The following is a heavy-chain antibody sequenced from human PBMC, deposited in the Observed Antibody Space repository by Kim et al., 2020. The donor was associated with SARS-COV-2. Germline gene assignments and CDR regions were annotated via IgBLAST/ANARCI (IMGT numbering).Heavy chain of an antibody. V-gene: IGHV3-30*18. CDR1: GFTFSFYG. Sequence: GGSLRLSCASSGFTFSFYGMHWVRQAPGKGLEWVAVISFDGGTKYYADSVKGRFTISRDNSKNTLYLQMNSLSAEDTAVYYCAKPLIRGIPPFDSWGQGTLVTVSS. J-gene: IGHJ4*02. CDR3: AKPLIRGIPPFDS. D-gene: IGHD3-10*01. CDR2: ISFDGGTK.